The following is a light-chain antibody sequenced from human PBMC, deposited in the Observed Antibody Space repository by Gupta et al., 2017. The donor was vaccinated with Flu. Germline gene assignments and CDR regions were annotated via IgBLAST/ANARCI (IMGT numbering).Light chain of an antibody. CDR2: NDN. J-gene: IGLJ3*02. Sequence: QSLLTQPPSYSRTPRQSVTISFFGSNSNIGRNTLSWYQQLPGAAPKLIIQNDNQRPSGVPVRFSGSKAGTSASLTISGLQSEDEGDFYCATCDDSLNGPVFGGGTRLTVL. V-gene: IGLV1-44*01. CDR1: NSNIGRNT. CDR3: ATCDDSLNGPV.